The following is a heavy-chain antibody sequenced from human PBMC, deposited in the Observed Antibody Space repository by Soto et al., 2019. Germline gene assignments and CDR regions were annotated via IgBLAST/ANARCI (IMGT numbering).Heavy chain of an antibody. V-gene: IGHV1-69*01. J-gene: IGHJ4*02. CDR3: ARTRQRRPVFYVDS. CDR2: IIPKDGTT. D-gene: IGHD2-2*01. Sequence: QVQLMQSGAEVTKPGSSVKVSCKASGGPFNTFGISWVRQAPGQGLEWMGGIIPKDGTTNYARRFQCRVTITEDESTTTAYLELSSLRHDDTDIYYCARTRQRRPVFYVDSWGQGTPISVAS. CDR1: GGPFNTFG.